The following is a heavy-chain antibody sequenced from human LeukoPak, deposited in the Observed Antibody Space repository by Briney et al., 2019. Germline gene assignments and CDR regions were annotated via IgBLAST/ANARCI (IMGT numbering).Heavy chain of an antibody. CDR3: ARGPLLWFGETRINYYYYYMDG. V-gene: IGHV1-18*01. CDR1: GYTFTSYG. CDR2: ISAYNGNT. D-gene: IGHD3-10*01. Sequence: ASVKVSCKASGYTFTSYGISWVRQAPGQGLEWMGWISAYNGNTNYAQKLQGRVTMTTDTSTSTAYMELRSLRSDDTAVYYCARGPLLWFGETRINYYYYYMDGWGKGTTVTISS. J-gene: IGHJ6*03.